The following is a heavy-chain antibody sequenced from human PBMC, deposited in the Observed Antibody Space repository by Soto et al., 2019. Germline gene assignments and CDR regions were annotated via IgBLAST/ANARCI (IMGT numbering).Heavy chain of an antibody. CDR2: INSDGSST. Sequence: SGGSLRLSCAASGFTFSSYWMHWVRQAPGKGLVWVSRINSDGSSTSYADSVKGRFTISRDNAKNTLYLQMNSLRVEDTAVYYCARASIEAAGTSTPDYWGQGTLVTVSS. J-gene: IGHJ4*01. CDR3: ARASIEAAGTSTPDY. V-gene: IGHV3-74*01. CDR1: GFTFSSYW. D-gene: IGHD6-13*01.